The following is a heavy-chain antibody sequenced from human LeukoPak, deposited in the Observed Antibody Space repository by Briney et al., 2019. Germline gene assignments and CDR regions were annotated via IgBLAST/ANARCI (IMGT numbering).Heavy chain of an antibody. CDR2: SGTDGDT. CDR1: GFTFSSSA. CDR3: ARKTPGTHPFDY. Sequence: GGSLRLSCAASGFTFSSSAMNWVRQAPGKGPEWVSASGTDGDTYYAASVKGRFTISRVNSKNTLYLQMTSLRAEDTAIYYCARKTPGTHPFDYWGQGTLVTVSP. J-gene: IGHJ4*02. D-gene: IGHD6-13*01. V-gene: IGHV3-23*01.